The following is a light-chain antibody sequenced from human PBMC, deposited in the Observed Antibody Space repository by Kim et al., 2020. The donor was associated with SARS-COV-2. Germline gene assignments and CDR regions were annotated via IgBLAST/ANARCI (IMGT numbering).Light chain of an antibody. V-gene: IGLV2-11*01. Sequence: GHAVTISCTGTSTDVGAYNYVSWYQQRPGKAPKVIISGVTDRPSGVPDRFSGSKSGNTASLTISGLRTEDEADYYCCSYAGRDTLIFGGGTQLTVL. CDR1: STDVGAYNY. CDR3: CSYAGRDTLI. CDR2: GVT. J-gene: IGLJ2*01.